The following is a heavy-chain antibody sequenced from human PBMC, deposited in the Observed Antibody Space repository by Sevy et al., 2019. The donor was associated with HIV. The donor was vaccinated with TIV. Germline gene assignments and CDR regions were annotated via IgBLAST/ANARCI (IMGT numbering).Heavy chain of an antibody. J-gene: IGHJ4*02. V-gene: IGHV3-23*01. Sequence: GGSLRLSCAASGFTFSSYAMSWVRQAPGKGLEWVSAISGSGGSTYYADPVKGRFTISRDNSKNTLYLQMNSLRAEDTAVYYCAKDLRGGTMIVVVITSFDYWGQGTLVTVSS. CDR1: GFTFSSYA. CDR3: AKDLRGGTMIVVVITSFDY. D-gene: IGHD3-22*01. CDR2: ISGSGGST.